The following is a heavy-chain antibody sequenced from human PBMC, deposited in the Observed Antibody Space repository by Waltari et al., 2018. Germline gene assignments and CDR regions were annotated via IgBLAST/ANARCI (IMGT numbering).Heavy chain of an antibody. V-gene: IGHV1-46*01. CDR1: GYTFTSYY. D-gene: IGHD3-16*02. J-gene: IGHJ5*02. Sequence: QVQLVQSGAEVKKPGASVKVSCKASGYTFTSYYMHWVRQAPGQGLEWMGIINPSGGSTSYAQKFQGRVTMTRNTSISTAYMGLSSLRSEDTAVYYCAGSLGVLSKYRFDPWGQGTLVTVSS. CDR3: AGSLGVLSKYRFDP. CDR2: INPSGGST.